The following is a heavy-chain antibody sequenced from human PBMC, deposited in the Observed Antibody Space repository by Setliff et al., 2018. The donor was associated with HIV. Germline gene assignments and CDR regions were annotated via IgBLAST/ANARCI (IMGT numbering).Heavy chain of an antibody. J-gene: IGHJ4*02. CDR2: IYHSGST. CDR3: ARDEGAWPVDS. CDR1: GGSIRSGSDY. Sequence: PSETLSLTCPVSGGSIRSGSDYWSWLRQHPEKGLEWIGYIYHSGSTYYNPSLNSRVSISIDMSKNQCNLTLNSVTAADTAVYYCARDEGAWPVDSWGRGTRVTVSS. V-gene: IGHV4-31*03. D-gene: IGHD1-26*01.